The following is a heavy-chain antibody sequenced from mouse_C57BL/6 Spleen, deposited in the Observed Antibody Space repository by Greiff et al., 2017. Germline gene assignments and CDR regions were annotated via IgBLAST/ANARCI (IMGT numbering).Heavy chain of an antibody. D-gene: IGHD1-1*01. CDR1: GFNIKNTY. CDR2: IDPANGNT. CDR3: ARDYYGRSYPYFDY. V-gene: IGHV14-3*01. Sequence: VQLKESVAELVRPGASVKLSCTASGFNIKNTYMHWVKQRPEQGLEWIGRIDPANGNTKYAPKFQGKATITADTSSNTAYLQLSSLTSEDTAIYYCARDYYGRSYPYFDYWGQGTTLTVSS. J-gene: IGHJ2*01.